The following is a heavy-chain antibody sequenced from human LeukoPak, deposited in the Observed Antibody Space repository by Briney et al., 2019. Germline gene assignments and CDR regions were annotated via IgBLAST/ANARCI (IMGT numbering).Heavy chain of an antibody. CDR1: GGTFSSYA. J-gene: IGHJ4*02. Sequence: SVKVSCKASGGTFSSYAISWVRQAPGQGLEWMGGIIPIVGTANYAQKFKGRVTITTDESKSTAYMELSSLRSEDTAVYYCAGSSLDYCSGGSCPLEDYWGQGTLVTVSS. CDR3: AGSSLDYCSGGSCPLEDY. V-gene: IGHV1-69*05. D-gene: IGHD2-15*01. CDR2: IIPIVGTA.